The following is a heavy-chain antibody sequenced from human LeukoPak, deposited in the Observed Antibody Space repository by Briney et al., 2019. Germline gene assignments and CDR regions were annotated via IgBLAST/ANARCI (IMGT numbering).Heavy chain of an antibody. Sequence: GGSLRLSCAASGFTFDDYGMSWVRQAPGKGLEWVSRINSDGSSTSYADSVKGRFTISRDNAKNTLYLQMNSLRAEDTAVYYCARGRDGYNRELSDAFDIWGQGTMVTVSS. D-gene: IGHD5-24*01. V-gene: IGHV3-74*01. CDR1: GFTFDDYG. CDR2: INSDGSST. CDR3: ARGRDGYNRELSDAFDI. J-gene: IGHJ3*02.